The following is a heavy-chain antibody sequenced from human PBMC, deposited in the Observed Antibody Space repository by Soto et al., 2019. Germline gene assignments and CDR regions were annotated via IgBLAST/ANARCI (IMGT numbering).Heavy chain of an antibody. V-gene: IGHV3-33*01. J-gene: IGHJ6*02. Sequence: GGSLRLSCAASGFTFSSYGMHWVRQAPGKGLEWVAVIWYDGSNKYYADSVKGRFTISRDNSKNTLYLQMNSLRAEDTAVYYCARDYIVVVPAAMDHYYYYGMDVWGQGTTVTVSS. CDR1: GFTFSSYG. D-gene: IGHD2-2*01. CDR2: IWYDGSNK. CDR3: ARDYIVVVPAAMDHYYYYGMDV.